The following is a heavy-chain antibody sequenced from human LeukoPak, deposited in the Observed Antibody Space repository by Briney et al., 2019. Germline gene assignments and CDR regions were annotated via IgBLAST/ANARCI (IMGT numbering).Heavy chain of an antibody. Sequence: ASVKVSCKASGYTFTNYGISWVRQAPGQGLEWMGWISAYNDNTNYAQKLQGRVTMTTDTSASTVYMELRSLRSEDTAVYYCARAYRTRRGDDWGQGTLVTVSS. D-gene: IGHD5-12*01. CDR3: ARAYRTRRGDD. CDR1: GYTFTNYG. CDR2: ISAYNDNT. J-gene: IGHJ4*02. V-gene: IGHV1-18*01.